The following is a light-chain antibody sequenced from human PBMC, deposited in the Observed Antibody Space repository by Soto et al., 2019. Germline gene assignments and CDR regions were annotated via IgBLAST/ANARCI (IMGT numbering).Light chain of an antibody. V-gene: IGKV1-39*01. CDR3: QQSYLTPRT. CDR1: QLISTH. J-gene: IGKJ2*01. CDR2: AAS. Sequence: DIQMTQSPSSLSASVGDRVTISCRASQLISTHLNWYQQKPGKAPKLLIYAASSLQSGVSSRFSGGGSGTDFTLTISSLQPEDFATYYCQQSYLTPRTFGQVTILQIK.